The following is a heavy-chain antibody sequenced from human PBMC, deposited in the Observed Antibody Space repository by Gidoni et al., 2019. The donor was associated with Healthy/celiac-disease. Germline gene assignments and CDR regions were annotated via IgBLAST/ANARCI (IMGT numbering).Heavy chain of an antibody. V-gene: IGHV3-53*02. CDR2: IYSGGST. D-gene: IGHD2-15*01. Sequence: EVQLVETGGGLIQPGGSLRLSCAASGFTVSRNYMSWVRQAPGKGLEWFSVIYSGGSTYYADSVKGRFTISRDNSKNTLYLQMNSLRAEDTAVYYCARGGYCSGGSCYFFSHFDLWGRGTLVTVSS. J-gene: IGHJ2*01. CDR3: ARGGYCSGGSCYFFSHFDL. CDR1: GFTVSRNY.